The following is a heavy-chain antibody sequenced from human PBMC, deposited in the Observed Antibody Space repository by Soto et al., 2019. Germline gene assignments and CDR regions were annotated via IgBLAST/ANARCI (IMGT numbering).Heavy chain of an antibody. J-gene: IGHJ4*02. V-gene: IGHV1-69*13. Sequence: GASVKVSCKASGYIFTGYFIQWLRQAPGQGLEWMGGIIPMFATPNYAEKFQGRLSITADESTTTVYMQLSSLRSQDTAVYYCARQFDYDSSGHYYAYWGQGTLVTVSS. CDR1: GYIFTGYF. CDR2: IIPMFATP. CDR3: ARQFDYDSSGHYYAY. D-gene: IGHD3-22*01.